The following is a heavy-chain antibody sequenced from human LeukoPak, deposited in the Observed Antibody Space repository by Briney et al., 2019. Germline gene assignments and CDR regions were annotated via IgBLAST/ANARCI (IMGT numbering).Heavy chain of an antibody. D-gene: IGHD3-10*01. CDR3: ARATTRLLWFGELLDYYYYYGMDV. Sequence: PSETLSLTCTVSGGSISSYYWSWIRQPPGKGLEWIGYIYYSGSTNYNPSLKSRVTISVDTSKNQFYLKLSSVTAADTAVYYCARATTRLLWFGELLDYYYYYGMDVWGQGTTVTVSS. J-gene: IGHJ6*02. CDR2: IYYSGST. CDR1: GGSISSYY. V-gene: IGHV4-59*01.